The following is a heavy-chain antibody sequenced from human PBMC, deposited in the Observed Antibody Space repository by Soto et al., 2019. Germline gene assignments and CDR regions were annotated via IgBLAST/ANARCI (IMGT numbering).Heavy chain of an antibody. CDR3: ARDFYRSASSYYGMHV. CDR1: GGTLSSYW. CDR2: INSDGSST. V-gene: IGHV3-74*01. J-gene: IGHJ6*02. Sequence: GGALRLACAASGGTLSSYWMHWVRQAPGKGLVWVSRINSDGSSTSYADSVKGRFTISRDNAKNTLYLQMNSLRAEDTAVYYCARDFYRSASSYYGMHVWGHAPRSPSP.